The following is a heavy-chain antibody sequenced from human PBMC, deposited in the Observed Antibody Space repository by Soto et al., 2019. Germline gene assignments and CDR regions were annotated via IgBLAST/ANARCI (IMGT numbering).Heavy chain of an antibody. CDR3: ARDSAAAGPYYFDY. D-gene: IGHD6-13*01. CDR1: GGSISSYY. J-gene: IGHJ4*02. Sequence: QVQLQESGPGLVKPSETLSLTCTVSGGSISSYYWSWIRQPPGKGLEWIGYIYYSGSTNYNPSLKSRVTTSGDTSKNHFSMKLNSVTSADTAVYYCARDSAAAGPYYFDYWGQGTLVTVSS. V-gene: IGHV4-59*01. CDR2: IYYSGST.